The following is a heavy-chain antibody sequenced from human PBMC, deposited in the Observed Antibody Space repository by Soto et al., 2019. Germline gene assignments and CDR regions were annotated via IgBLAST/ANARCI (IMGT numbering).Heavy chain of an antibody. J-gene: IGHJ4*02. CDR2: MNMDGSRT. CDR3: VRGDGDRYDGHGYLGRH. Sequence: EVQLVESGGGLVQPGGSLRLSCAASGFTFSIYWMHWVRQAPGKGLVWVSRMNMDGSRTSYADFAKGRFTISRDDAKSTVYLQMSNLRGGDTAVYYCVRGDGDRYDGHGYLGRHWGQGTLVTVSS. D-gene: IGHD2-21*01. CDR1: GFTFSIYW. V-gene: IGHV3-74*01.